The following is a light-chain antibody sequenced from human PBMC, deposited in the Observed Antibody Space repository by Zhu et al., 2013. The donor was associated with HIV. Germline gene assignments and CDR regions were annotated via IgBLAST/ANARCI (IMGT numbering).Light chain of an antibody. CDR3: QQYNNWPPLLT. CDR2: RTS. V-gene: IGKV3D-15*01. Sequence: EIVMTQSPATVSVSPGERVSVSCRASQSIRSNLAWYQQKPGQAPRLLIYRTSARAIGTPERFSASGSGTEFTLTISSLQSADFAVYYCQQYNNWPPLLTFGGGTKVEIK. CDR1: QSIRSN. J-gene: IGKJ4*01.